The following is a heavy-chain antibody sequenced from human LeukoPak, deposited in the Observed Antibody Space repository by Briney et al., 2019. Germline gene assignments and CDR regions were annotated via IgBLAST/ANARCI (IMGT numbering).Heavy chain of an antibody. CDR3: ARRSPNYDFWSGYLPIAFDI. D-gene: IGHD3-3*01. CDR2: FYPGDSDT. Sequence: GESLKISCKGSGYSFTSYWIGWVRQMPGKGLEWMGIFYPGDSDTRYSPSFQGQVTISADKSISTAYLQWSSLKASDTAMYYCARRSPNYDFWSGYLPIAFDIWGQGTMVTVSS. V-gene: IGHV5-51*01. J-gene: IGHJ3*02. CDR1: GYSFTSYW.